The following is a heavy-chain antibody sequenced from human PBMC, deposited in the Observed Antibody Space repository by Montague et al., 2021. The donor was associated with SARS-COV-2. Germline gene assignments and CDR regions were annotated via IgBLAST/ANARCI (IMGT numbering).Heavy chain of an antibody. CDR3: ARHGYYETYDAFDI. CDR1: GGSISSSSYY. J-gene: IGHJ3*02. D-gene: IGHD3-22*01. Sequence: SETLSLTCTVSGGSISSSSYYWGWIRQPPGKGPGWIGSIYYTGXTXYXXXXKXRVTISVDTSKNQFSLKLSSVTAADTAVYYCARHGYYETYDAFDIWGQGTMVTVSS. CDR2: IYYTGXT. V-gene: IGHV4-39*01.